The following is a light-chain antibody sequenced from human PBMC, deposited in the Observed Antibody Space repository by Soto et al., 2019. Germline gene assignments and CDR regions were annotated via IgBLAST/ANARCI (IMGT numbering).Light chain of an antibody. J-gene: IGLJ1*01. CDR3: GSWDSSLSAYV. Sequence: VLTQPPSVTAAPGQMVTISCSGSSSNIGGNSVSWYQQLPGTAPKLLIYDDNKRPSGIPDRFSGSKSGTSATLGITGFQTGDEADYYCGSWDSSLSAYVFGTGTKVTVL. CDR1: SSNIGGNS. V-gene: IGLV1-51*01. CDR2: DDN.